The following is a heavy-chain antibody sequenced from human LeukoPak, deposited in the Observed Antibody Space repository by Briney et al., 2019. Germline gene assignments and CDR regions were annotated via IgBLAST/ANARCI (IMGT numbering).Heavy chain of an antibody. D-gene: IGHD1-26*01. J-gene: IGHJ4*02. CDR3: ARDFRRYRY. CDR1: GFTFSSYA. V-gene: IGHV3-30-3*01. CDR2: ISYDGSNK. Sequence: GRSLRLSCAASGFTFSSYAMHWVRQAPGKGLEWVAVISYDGSNKYYADSVKGRFTISRDNSKNTLYLQMNSLRAEDTAVYYCARDFRRYRYWGQGTLVTVSS.